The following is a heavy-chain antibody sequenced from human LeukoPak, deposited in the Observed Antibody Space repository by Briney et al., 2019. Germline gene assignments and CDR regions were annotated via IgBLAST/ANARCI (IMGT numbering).Heavy chain of an antibody. CDR2: THYRSKWYR. J-gene: IGHJ2*01. CDR3: ASLSGSSGRYGQWGDRYFDL. CDR1: GDSVSTNSAT. Sequence: SQTLSLTCAITGDSVSTNSATWNWIRQSPSRGLEWLGRTHYRSKWYRDYAVSVKSRISINPDTSKNQFSLQLNSVTPEDTAVYYCASLSGSSGRYGQWGDRYFDLWGRGTLVTVSS. V-gene: IGHV6-1*01. D-gene: IGHD6-19*01.